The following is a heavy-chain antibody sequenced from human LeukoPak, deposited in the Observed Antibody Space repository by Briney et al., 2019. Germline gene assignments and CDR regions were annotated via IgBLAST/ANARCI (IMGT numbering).Heavy chain of an antibody. D-gene: IGHD3-3*01. Sequence: QTGGSLRLSCAASGFTFSSYAMHWVRQAPGKGLEYVSAISSNGGSTYYANSVKGRFTISRDNSKNTLYLQMGSLRAEDMAVYYCARAGTIFGVRMDYMDVWGKGTTVTVSS. V-gene: IGHV3-64*01. CDR1: GFTFSSYA. CDR3: ARAGTIFGVRMDYMDV. J-gene: IGHJ6*03. CDR2: ISSNGGST.